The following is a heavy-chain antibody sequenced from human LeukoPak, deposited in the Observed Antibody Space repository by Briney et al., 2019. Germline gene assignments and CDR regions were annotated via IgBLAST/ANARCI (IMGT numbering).Heavy chain of an antibody. J-gene: IGHJ6*03. V-gene: IGHV4-38-2*01. CDR2: IYHSGTT. D-gene: IGHD2-2*01. CDR3: ARTTEGYCRSTSCYGFYYSYYMDV. Sequence: SETLSLTCAVSGYSISSGYYWGWIRQPPGQGLEWIGNIYHSGTTYYNPSLKSRVTISVDTSKNQFSLKLSSVTAADTAVYYCARTTEGYCRSTSCYGFYYSYYMDVWGKGTTVSISS. CDR1: GYSISSGYY.